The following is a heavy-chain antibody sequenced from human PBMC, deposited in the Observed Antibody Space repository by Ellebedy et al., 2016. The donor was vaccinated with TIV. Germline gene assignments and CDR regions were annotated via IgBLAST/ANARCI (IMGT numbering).Heavy chain of an antibody. CDR2: VDYSGRA. V-gene: IGHV4-39*07. J-gene: IGHJ2*01. CDR3: ARDSDGDYTSFDL. D-gene: IGHD4-17*01. CDR1: GVSISSSSDY. Sequence: MPSETLSLTCSVSGVSISSSSDYGGCIRQPQGKGLESIGSVDYSGRAYNNPSLKSRVTSAVDTSKNQFSLKLTSVTAADTAVYFCARDSDGDYTSFDLWGRGALVIVSS.